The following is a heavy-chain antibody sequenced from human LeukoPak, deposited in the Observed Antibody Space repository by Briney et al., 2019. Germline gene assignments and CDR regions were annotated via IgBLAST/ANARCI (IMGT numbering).Heavy chain of an antibody. CDR2: MYYTGST. CDR3: ARCSRGYWFDP. Sequence: SETLSLTCTVSGGSVTSYYWSWIRQSPGKGLEWIGYMYYTGSTSYNPSLQSRVTISVDTSKNQFSLRLRSLTAADAAVYYCARCSRGYWFDPWGQGTLVTVSS. D-gene: IGHD6-19*01. J-gene: IGHJ5*02. V-gene: IGHV4-59*02. CDR1: GGSVTSYY.